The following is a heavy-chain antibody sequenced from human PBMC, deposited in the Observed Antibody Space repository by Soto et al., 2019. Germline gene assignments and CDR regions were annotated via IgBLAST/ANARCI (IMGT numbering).Heavy chain of an antibody. CDR1: GGTFSSYI. V-gene: IGHV1-69*08. CDR3: ATRKWRGLFDV. CDR2: IIPISDTT. J-gene: IGHJ3*01. D-gene: IGHD2-8*01. Sequence: GASVKVSCKASGGTFSSYIINWVRQAPGQGLEWMGRIIPISDTTDYARKFQGRVSFSADKATTTAYMELNSLGSDDTALYYCATRKWRGLFDVWGQGTMVTVSS.